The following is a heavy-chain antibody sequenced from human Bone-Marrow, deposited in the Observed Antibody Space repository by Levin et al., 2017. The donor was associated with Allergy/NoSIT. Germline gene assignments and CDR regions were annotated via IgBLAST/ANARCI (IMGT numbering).Heavy chain of an antibody. CDR3: TADTYRSDRQAFDY. CDR2: VKHKNDGGTT. D-gene: IGHD1-14*01. CDR1: GFTFSNTW. Sequence: PGGSLRLSCAASGFTFSNTWMNWVRQTPGKGLEWVGRVKHKNDGGTTDYAAPVKGRFTISRDDSKNTLYLQMSNVRTEDTAVYYCTADTYRSDRQAFDYWGQGTLVTVSS. V-gene: IGHV3-15*01. J-gene: IGHJ4*02.